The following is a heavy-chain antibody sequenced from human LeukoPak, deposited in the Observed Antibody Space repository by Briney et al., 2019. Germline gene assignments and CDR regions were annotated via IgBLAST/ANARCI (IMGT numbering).Heavy chain of an antibody. CDR3: ARGGRYYYDSSGYYQYDY. Sequence: GASVKVSCKASGYTFTSYAMHWVRQAPGQRLEWMGWISAYNGNTNYAQKLQGRVTMTTDTSTSTAYMELRSLRSDDTAVYYCARGGRYYYDSSGYYQYDYWGQGTLVTVSS. D-gene: IGHD3-22*01. V-gene: IGHV1-18*01. CDR2: ISAYNGNT. CDR1: GYTFTSYA. J-gene: IGHJ4*02.